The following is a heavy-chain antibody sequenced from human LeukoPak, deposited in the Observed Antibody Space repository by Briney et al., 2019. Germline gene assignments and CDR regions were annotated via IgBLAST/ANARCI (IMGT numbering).Heavy chain of an antibody. D-gene: IGHD6-13*01. CDR1: GFTFSSYN. V-gene: IGHV3-30*18. CDR2: ISYDGSNK. Sequence: GRSLRLSCAASGFTFSSYNIHWVRHAPGKGLEWVALISYDGSNKYYADSVKGRFTISRDNSKDTLYLQMNSLRPEDTAVYYCAKDEGFRAAAEGTPDYWGQGTLVTVSS. CDR3: AKDEGFRAAAEGTPDY. J-gene: IGHJ4*02.